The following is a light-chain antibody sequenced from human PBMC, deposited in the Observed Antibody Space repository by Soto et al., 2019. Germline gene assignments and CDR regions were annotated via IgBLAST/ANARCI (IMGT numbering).Light chain of an antibody. CDR1: RSVSSSY. J-gene: IGKJ4*01. V-gene: IGKV3-20*01. CDR2: GAS. CDR3: LQYGSSPPVT. Sequence: EIVLTQSPGTLSLSPGERATLSCRASRSVSSSYLAWYQQKPGQAPRLLIYGASSRATGIPDRFSGSGSGTDFTLTISRLEPEDFAVYYCLQYGSSPPVTFGGGTKVEIK.